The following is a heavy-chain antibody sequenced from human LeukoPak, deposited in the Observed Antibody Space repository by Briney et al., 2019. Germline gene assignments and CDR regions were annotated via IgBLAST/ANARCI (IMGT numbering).Heavy chain of an antibody. V-gene: IGHV4-4*02. CDR1: GGSISSSNW. Sequence: PSGTLSLTCAVSGGSISSSNWWSWVRQPPGKGLEWIGEIYHSGSTNYNPSLKSRVTISVDKSKNQFSLKLSSVTAADTAVYYCARGSYYDFWSGYRAPPGAFDIWGQGTMVAVSS. CDR2: IYHSGST. J-gene: IGHJ3*02. D-gene: IGHD3-3*01. CDR3: ARGSYYDFWSGYRAPPGAFDI.